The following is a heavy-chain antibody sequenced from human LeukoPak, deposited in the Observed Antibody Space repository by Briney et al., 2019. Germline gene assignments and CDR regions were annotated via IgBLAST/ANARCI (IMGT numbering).Heavy chain of an antibody. J-gene: IGHJ4*02. CDR1: GFTFRSHA. CDR2: IYENGGTT. CDR3: AKDFRIGYSAHFDH. V-gene: IGHV3-23*01. D-gene: IGHD2-21*01. Sequence: GGSLRLSCVGSGFTFRSHAMSWVRQAPEKGLEFVSGIYENGGTTYYADSVKGRFSISRDNSKNTLYLQMDSLRGEDTAVYYCAKDFRIGYSAHFDHWGQGALVTVSS.